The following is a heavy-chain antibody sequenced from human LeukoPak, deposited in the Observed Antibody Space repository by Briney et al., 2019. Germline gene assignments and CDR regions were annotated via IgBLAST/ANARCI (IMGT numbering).Heavy chain of an antibody. CDR3: ALMVVAGTFYYYGMDV. D-gene: IGHD2-15*01. Sequence: PGGSLRLSCAASGFTFSSYSMHWVRQAPGKGLEWVAVISYDGSNKYYVDSVKGRFTISRDNSKNTLYLQMNSLRPEDTAVYYCALMVVAGTFYYYGMDVWGQGTTVTVSS. J-gene: IGHJ6*02. CDR1: GFTFSSYS. V-gene: IGHV3-30-3*01. CDR2: ISYDGSNK.